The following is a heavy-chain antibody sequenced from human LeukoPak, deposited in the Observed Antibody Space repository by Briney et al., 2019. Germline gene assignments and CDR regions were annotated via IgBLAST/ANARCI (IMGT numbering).Heavy chain of an antibody. CDR1: GGSFSGYY. CDR3: ARAYSSSSYFYYYYGMDV. D-gene: IGHD6-6*01. J-gene: IGHJ6*02. V-gene: IGHV4-34*01. CDR2: INHSGST. Sequence: SETLSLTCAVYGGSFSGYYWTWIRQPPGKGLEWIGEINHSGSTNYNPSLKSRVTISVDTSKNQFSLKLSSVTAADTAVYYCARAYSSSSYFYYYYGMDVWGQGTTVTVSS.